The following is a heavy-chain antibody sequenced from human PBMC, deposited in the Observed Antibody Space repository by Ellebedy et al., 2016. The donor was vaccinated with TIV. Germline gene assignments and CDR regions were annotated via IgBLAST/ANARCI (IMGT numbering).Heavy chain of an antibody. D-gene: IGHD1-26*01. V-gene: IGHV3-30*04. Sequence: GGSLRLXXAASEFTFRTYTMHWVRQAPGKGLEWVAITSHDGGKKYYADFVEGRFTVSRDNSKNTLYLEMHNLRPEDTAVYYCARDVTAVWEPLRGGMDVWGLGTTVTVSS. CDR2: TSHDGGKK. CDR3: ARDVTAVWEPLRGGMDV. CDR1: EFTFRTYT. J-gene: IGHJ6*02.